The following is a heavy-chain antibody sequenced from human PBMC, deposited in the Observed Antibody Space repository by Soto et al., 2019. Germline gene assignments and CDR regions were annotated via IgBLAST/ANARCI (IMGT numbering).Heavy chain of an antibody. D-gene: IGHD3-3*01. CDR2: INPSGGST. V-gene: IGHV1-46*01. J-gene: IGHJ6*02. Sequence: GASVKVSCKASGYTFTIYYMHWVRQAPGQGLEWMGIINPSGGSTSYAQKFQGRVTMTRDTSTSTVYMELSSLRSEDTAVYYCAREISSIGDYYYYYGMDVWGQGTTVTVSS. CDR1: GYTFTIYY. CDR3: AREISSIGDYYYYYGMDV.